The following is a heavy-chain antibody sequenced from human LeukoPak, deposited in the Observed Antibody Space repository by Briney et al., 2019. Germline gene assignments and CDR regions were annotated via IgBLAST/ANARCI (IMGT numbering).Heavy chain of an antibody. CDR2: IYPGDSDT. Sequence: ASLKISCKVSGYSFPNYWIGWVRQMPGKGLEWMNIIYPGDSDTRYSPSFQGQVTISADKSNNTAYLQWSSLKASDTAMYYCARLTGSYYSAFDIWGQGTMVTVSS. CDR3: ARLTGSYYSAFDI. V-gene: IGHV5-51*01. J-gene: IGHJ3*02. CDR1: GYSFPNYW. D-gene: IGHD1-26*01.